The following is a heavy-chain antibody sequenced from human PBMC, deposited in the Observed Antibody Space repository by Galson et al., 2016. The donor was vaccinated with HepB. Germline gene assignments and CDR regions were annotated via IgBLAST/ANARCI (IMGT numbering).Heavy chain of an antibody. CDR3: VRESPTGRFLDH. J-gene: IGHJ4*02. D-gene: IGHD1-26*01. V-gene: IGHV3-13*04. CDR2: IYNNDDT. CDR1: GFTFSNYD. Sequence: SLRLSCAASGFTFSNYDMQWVRQPIGKGLEWVSTIYNNDDTYYAGSVKGRFTISRENAKNSLFLQMNSLTVGDTAVYFCVRESPTGRFLDHWGQGTLVAVST.